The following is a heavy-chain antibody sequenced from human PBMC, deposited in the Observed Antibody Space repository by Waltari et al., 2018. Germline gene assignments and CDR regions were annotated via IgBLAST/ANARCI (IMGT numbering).Heavy chain of an antibody. Sequence: EVQVVESGGGLVQPGGSLRLSCAPSGFAFSSSWISWLRQAPGEGLVWVAKIKEDGSAQYHLDSVRGRFTISRDNTKNSLFLQMNSLRAEDTAVYFCARATNHAFDNWGQGTLVTVSS. CDR3: ARATNHAFDN. CDR1: GFAFSSSW. CDR2: IKEDGSAQ. V-gene: IGHV3-7*01. J-gene: IGHJ4*02.